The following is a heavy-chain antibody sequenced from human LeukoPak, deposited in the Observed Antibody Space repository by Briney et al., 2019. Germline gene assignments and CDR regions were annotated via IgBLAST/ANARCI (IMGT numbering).Heavy chain of an antibody. CDR3: ARDSSGYYYAFDV. J-gene: IGHJ3*01. V-gene: IGHV3-66*01. CDR1: AFTVSSNF. Sequence: GGSLRLSCATSAFTVSSNFMSWVRQAPGKGLEWVSVIYSGGTTLYADSVKGRFTISRDNSKNTLYLQMNSLRAEDTAVYYCARDSSGYYYAFDVWGQGTVVTVSP. CDR2: IYSGGTT. D-gene: IGHD3-22*01.